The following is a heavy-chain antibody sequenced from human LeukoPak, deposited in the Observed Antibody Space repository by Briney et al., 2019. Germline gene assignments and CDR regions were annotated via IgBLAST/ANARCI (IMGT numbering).Heavy chain of an antibody. D-gene: IGHD3-9*01. CDR2: INHSGST. CDR3: ARGQMYYDILTGFALNNWYDP. J-gene: IGHJ5*02. V-gene: IGHV4-34*01. Sequence: SETLSLTCAVYGGSFSGYYWSWLRQPPGKGLEWIGEINHSGSTNYNPSLKSRVTISVDTSKNQFSLKLSSVTAADTAVYYCARGQMYYDILTGFALNNWYDPWGQGTLVTVSS. CDR1: GGSFSGYY.